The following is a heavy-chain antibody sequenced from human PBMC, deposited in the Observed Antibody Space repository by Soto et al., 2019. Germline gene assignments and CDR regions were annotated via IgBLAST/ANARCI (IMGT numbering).Heavy chain of an antibody. J-gene: IGHJ3*02. CDR3: ARRSPITLDAVDI. CDR2: ILSGGST. CDR1: GFTVSSNY. Sequence: EVQPVESGGGLVQPGESLRLSCAASGFTVSSNYMSWVRQAPGKGLEWVSIILSGGSTDYAESVKDRFILSRDNSKNTLYLQMNILRADETAVYHYARRSPITLDAVDIWRQGTTFTASS. V-gene: IGHV3-66*04. D-gene: IGHD3-10*01.